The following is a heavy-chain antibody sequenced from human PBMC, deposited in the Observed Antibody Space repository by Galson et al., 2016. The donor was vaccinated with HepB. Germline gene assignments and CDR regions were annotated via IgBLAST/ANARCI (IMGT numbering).Heavy chain of an antibody. D-gene: IGHD3-10*01. V-gene: IGHV3-7*01. J-gene: IGHJ4*02. CDR3: AREGGYYGSGLLSFDF. CDR1: GFTFSRSW. CDR2: IKEDGSST. Sequence: SLRLSCAASGFTFSRSWMTWVRQAPGRGLEWLANIKEDGSSTNHVDSVKGRFTISRDNAKTSLYLQMNSLRVEDTAVYYCAREGGYYGSGLLSFDFWGQGTQVTVSS.